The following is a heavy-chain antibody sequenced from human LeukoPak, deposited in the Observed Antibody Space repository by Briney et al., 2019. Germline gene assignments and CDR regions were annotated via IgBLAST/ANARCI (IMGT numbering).Heavy chain of an antibody. J-gene: IGHJ5*02. Sequence: GASVKVSCKASGYTFTSYGISWVRQAPGQGLEWMGWISAYNGNTNYAQKLQGRVTMTTDTSTSTAYMELRSLRSDDTAVYYCARDLGVLSSSSTPHWFDPWGQGTLVTVSS. CDR1: GYTFTSYG. CDR3: ARDLGVLSSSSTPHWFDP. CDR2: ISAYNGNT. V-gene: IGHV1-18*01. D-gene: IGHD2-2*01.